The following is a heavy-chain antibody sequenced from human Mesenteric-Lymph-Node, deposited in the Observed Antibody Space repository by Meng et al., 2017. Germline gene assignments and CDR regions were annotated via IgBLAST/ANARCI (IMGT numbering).Heavy chain of an antibody. CDR2: ISTGGST. D-gene: IGHD6-19*01. J-gene: IGHJ3*02. Sequence: GESLKISCVASGFTFSTFEMDWVRLTPGKGLEWISFISTGGSTYYAYSVKGRFVISRANAKNSLYLQMNSLRAEDTAVYYCARDRQQWLVILGYFDAFDIWGQGTMVTVSS. V-gene: IGHV3-48*03. CDR3: ARDRQQWLVILGYFDAFDI. CDR1: GFTFSTFE.